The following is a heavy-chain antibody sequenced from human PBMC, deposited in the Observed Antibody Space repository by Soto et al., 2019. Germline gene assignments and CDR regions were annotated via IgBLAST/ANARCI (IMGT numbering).Heavy chain of an antibody. CDR1: GFNFSDHY. V-gene: IGHV3-11*01. Sequence: GGSLRLSCVASGFNFSDHYMTWIRQAPGKGLEWVSSISSSGTTKEYADSVKGRFTISRDNAKNSLSLQMNSLRAEDTAVYYCAREGEYWFDPWGQGTLVTVSS. CDR2: ISSSGTTK. CDR3: AREGEYWFDP. D-gene: IGHD3-16*01. J-gene: IGHJ5*02.